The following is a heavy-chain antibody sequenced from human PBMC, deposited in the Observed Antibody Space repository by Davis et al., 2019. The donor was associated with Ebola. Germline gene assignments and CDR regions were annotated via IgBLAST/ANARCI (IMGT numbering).Heavy chain of an antibody. CDR3: VRDYLFAFDS. Sequence: PGGSLRPSCLTFGLLFTSLSSNWIRQLPGKGLEWIAHISTRGDARVYADSVRGRFTISRDDAANSLSLQMDSLKPEDTAVYYCVRDYLFAFDSWRQGTPVTVSS. CDR2: ISTRGDAR. CDR1: GLLFTSLS. J-gene: IGHJ4*02. V-gene: IGHV3-48*04. D-gene: IGHD3-10*02.